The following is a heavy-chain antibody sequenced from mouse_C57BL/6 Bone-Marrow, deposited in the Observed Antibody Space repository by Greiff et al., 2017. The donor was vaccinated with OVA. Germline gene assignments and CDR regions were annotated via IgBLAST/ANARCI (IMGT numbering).Heavy chain of an antibody. Sequence: QVQLQQPGAELVKPGASVKLSCKASGYTFTSYWMHWVKQRPGQGLEWIGMIHPNSGSTNYNEKFKSKATLTVDKSSSTAYMQLSSLTSEDSAVYYCARSNLDYYGSSPYYFDYWGQGTTLTVSS. CDR1: GYTFTSYW. CDR3: ARSNLDYYGSSPYYFDY. J-gene: IGHJ2*01. V-gene: IGHV1-64*01. CDR2: IHPNSGST. D-gene: IGHD1-1*01.